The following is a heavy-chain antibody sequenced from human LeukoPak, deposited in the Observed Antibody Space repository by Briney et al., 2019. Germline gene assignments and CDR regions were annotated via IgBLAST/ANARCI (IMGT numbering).Heavy chain of an antibody. CDR3: ARTRLSIVGPFDI. J-gene: IGHJ3*02. V-gene: IGHV3-23*01. CDR1: GFTFSSYA. CDR2: ISGSGGST. D-gene: IGHD1-26*01. Sequence: GGSLGLSCAASGFTFSSYAMSWVRQAPGKGLEWVSAISGSGGSTYYADSVKGRFTISRDNSKNTLYLQMNSLRAEDTAVYYCARTRLSIVGPFDIWGQGTMVTVSS.